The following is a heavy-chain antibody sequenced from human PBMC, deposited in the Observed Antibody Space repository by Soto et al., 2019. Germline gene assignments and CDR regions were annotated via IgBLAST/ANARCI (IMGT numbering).Heavy chain of an antibody. CDR1: GFAFSRYA. V-gene: IGHV3-30-3*01. D-gene: IGHD2-15*01. CDR2: MSYDGSNI. Sequence: GGSLRLSCAASGFAFSRYAMHWVRQAPGKDLEWVAVMSYDGSNIYYADSVRGRMTSNTTISTAYMELSSLRFEDTAVYYCARGIPGYCGGATCYSGWFDPWGQGTLVTVSS. CDR3: ARGIPGYCGGATCYSGWFDP. J-gene: IGHJ5*02.